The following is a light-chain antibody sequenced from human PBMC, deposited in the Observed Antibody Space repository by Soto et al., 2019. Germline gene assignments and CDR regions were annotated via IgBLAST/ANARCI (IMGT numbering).Light chain of an antibody. CDR3: QDYGTSRT. Sequence: EIVLTQSPGTLSLSPGERATLSCRASQSVSSSYLAWYQQKPGQAPRLLIYGASSRATGIPDRFSGSGSGTDFTLTISRLEPEDFAVYYCQDYGTSRTFGQGTRVEI. CDR1: QSVSSSY. CDR2: GAS. J-gene: IGKJ1*01. V-gene: IGKV3-20*01.